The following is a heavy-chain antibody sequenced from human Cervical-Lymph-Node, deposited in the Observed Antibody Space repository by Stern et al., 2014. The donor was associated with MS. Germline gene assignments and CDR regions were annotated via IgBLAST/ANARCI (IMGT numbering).Heavy chain of an antibody. Sequence: QVQLVESGAVVKQPGSSVNVSCKASGGTFHNYAINWVRLAPRKGLEWMGAILPICGAKKPAESFKGRLTIPADESTGPSYLQLTSLSFEDTALYYCARDGPISDLDFWGQGTLVTVSS. CDR2: ILPICGAK. D-gene: IGHD3-3*01. CDR3: ARDGPISDLDF. CDR1: GGTFHNYA. V-gene: IGHV1-69*01. J-gene: IGHJ4*02.